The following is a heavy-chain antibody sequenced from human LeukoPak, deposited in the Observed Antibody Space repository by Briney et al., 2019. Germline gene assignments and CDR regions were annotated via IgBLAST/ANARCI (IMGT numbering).Heavy chain of an antibody. CDR1: GFTFSSNY. D-gene: IGHD6-13*01. CDR2: IYSGGST. J-gene: IGHJ4*02. Sequence: GGSLRLSCAASGFTFSSNYMSWVRQAPGKGLEWVSVIYSGGSTYYADSVKGRFTISRDNSKNTLYLQMNSLRAEDTAVYYCARDVAAAAGTRDYFDYWGQGTLVTVSS. CDR3: ARDVAAAAGTRDYFDY. V-gene: IGHV3-66*01.